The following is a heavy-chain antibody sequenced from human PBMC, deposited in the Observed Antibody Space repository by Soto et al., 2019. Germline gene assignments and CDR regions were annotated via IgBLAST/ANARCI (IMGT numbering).Heavy chain of an antibody. CDR3: ARVTLVGAIQFYYYFDY. Sequence: QVHLVESGGGLVKPGGSLRLSCAASGFNFSDYYMAWIRQAPGKGLEWLSYLSHGGDYTNYADSVKGRFTISRDNAEKSLFLHMNSLRADDTAVYYCARVTLVGAIQFYYYFDYWGPGTLVTVSS. D-gene: IGHD1-26*01. J-gene: IGHJ4*02. CDR2: LSHGGDYT. V-gene: IGHV3-11*06. CDR1: GFNFSDYY.